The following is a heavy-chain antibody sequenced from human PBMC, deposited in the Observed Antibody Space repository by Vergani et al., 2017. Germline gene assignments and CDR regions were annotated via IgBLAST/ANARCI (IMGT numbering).Heavy chain of an antibody. J-gene: IGHJ2*01. Sequence: EVHLVESGGGLVHPGGSLRLSCAASGFTFDDFAVHWVRQATGRGPEWVSGLSWNGGLVNYADSVKGRFTISRDNAKNSLFLQMNGLRHEDTALYFCVKDNDYDADGRFDLWGRGTLVTVSS. V-gene: IGHV3-9*01. CDR2: LSWNGGLV. CDR3: VKDNDYDADGRFDL. CDR1: GFTFDDFA. D-gene: IGHD3-16*01.